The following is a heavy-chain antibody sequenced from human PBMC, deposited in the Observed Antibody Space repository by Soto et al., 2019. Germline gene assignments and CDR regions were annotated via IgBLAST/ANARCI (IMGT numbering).Heavy chain of an antibody. Sequence: PGESLKISCKGSGYSFSSYWIGWVRQTPGKGLEWMGIIYPGDSDTRYSPSFQGQVTISADKSISTAYLQWSSLKASDTAMYYCARRSRELHATGGWFDPWGQGTLVTVSS. CDR2: IYPGDSDT. D-gene: IGHD1-26*01. CDR1: GYSFSSYW. J-gene: IGHJ5*02. CDR3: ARRSRELHATGGWFDP. V-gene: IGHV5-51*01.